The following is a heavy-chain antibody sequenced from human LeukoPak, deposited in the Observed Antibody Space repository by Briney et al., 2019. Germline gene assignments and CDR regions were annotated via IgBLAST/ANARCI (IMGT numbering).Heavy chain of an antibody. CDR3: AKDANYFDRSGYLVPFDD. CDR1: GFTFSRFA. D-gene: IGHD3-22*01. V-gene: IGHV3-23*01. CDR2: ISCSDGTT. J-gene: IGHJ4*02. Sequence: PGGSLRLSCAASGFTFSRFAMSWVRQAPGKDLEWVSSISCSDGTTYYAESVEGRFTISRDNSKNILYLQMNSLRADDTAVYYCAKDANYFDRSGYLVPFDDWGQG.